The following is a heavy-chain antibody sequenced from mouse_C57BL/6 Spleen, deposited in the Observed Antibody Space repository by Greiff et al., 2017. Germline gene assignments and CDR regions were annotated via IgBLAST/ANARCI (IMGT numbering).Heavy chain of an antibody. CDR3: ARITTVVAYYFDY. J-gene: IGHJ2*01. Sequence: QVQLKQSGAELARPGASVKMSCKASGYTFTSYTMHWVKQRPGQGLEWIGYINPSSGYTKYNQKFKDKATLTADKSSSTAYMQLSSLTSEDSAVDYCARITTVVAYYFDYWGQGTTLTVSS. CDR1: GYTFTSYT. CDR2: INPSSGYT. V-gene: IGHV1-4*01. D-gene: IGHD1-1*01.